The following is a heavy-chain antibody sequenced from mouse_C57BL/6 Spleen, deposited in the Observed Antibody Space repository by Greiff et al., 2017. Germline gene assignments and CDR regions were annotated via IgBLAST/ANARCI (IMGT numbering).Heavy chain of an antibody. CDR3: ARGYYDYPYAMDY. J-gene: IGHJ4*01. CDR2: INPNNGGT. CDR1: GYTFTSYW. V-gene: IGHV1-53*01. D-gene: IGHD2-4*01. Sequence: QVQLQQPGAELVKPGASVKLSCKASGYTFTSYWMHWVKQRPGQGLEWIGDINPNNGGTSYNQKFKGKATLTVDKSSSTAYMELRSLTSEDSAVYYCARGYYDYPYAMDYWGQGTSVTVSS.